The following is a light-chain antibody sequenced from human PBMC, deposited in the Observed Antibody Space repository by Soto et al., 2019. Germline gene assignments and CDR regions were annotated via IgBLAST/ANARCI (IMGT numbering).Light chain of an antibody. CDR2: KES. J-gene: IGKJ1*01. CDR1: QSISSW. V-gene: IGKV1-5*03. CDR3: QQYNGYPWT. Sequence: DIQMTQSPSTLSASVGDRVTITCRASQSISSWLAWYQQKPGKAPKRLIYKESSLESGVPSKFSGSGSGTVFTLTISSLQPDDFATYYCQQYNGYPWTFGQGTKVDIK.